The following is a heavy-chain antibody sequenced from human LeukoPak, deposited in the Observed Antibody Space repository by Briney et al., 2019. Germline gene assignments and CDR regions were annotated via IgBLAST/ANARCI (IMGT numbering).Heavy chain of an antibody. V-gene: IGHV1-69*05. CDR2: IIPIFGTA. CDR3: ARDLYRGGDCYSWFDY. J-gene: IGHJ4*02. CDR1: GGTFSSYA. D-gene: IGHD2-21*02. Sequence: VASVKLSCKASGGTFSSYAISWVRQAPGHGLEWLGRIIPIFGTANYAQKFQGRVTITTDESTSTAYIELSSLRSEDTAVYYCARDLYRGGDCYSWFDYWGQRTLVTVSS.